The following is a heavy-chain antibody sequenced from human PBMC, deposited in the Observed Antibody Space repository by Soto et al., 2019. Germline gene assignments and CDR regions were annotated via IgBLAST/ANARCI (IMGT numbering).Heavy chain of an antibody. CDR3: ARLGESAFDI. D-gene: IGHD3-16*01. J-gene: IGHJ3*02. V-gene: IGHV4-59*08. CDR1: GGSITGDY. CDR2: IYYTGTT. Sequence: SETLSLTCTVSGGSITGDYWSWIRQPPGKGLEWIGYIYYTGTTSYNPSLKSRVTMSVEASKNQFSLNLSSMTAADTAVYYCARLGESAFDIWGQGTVVTVSS.